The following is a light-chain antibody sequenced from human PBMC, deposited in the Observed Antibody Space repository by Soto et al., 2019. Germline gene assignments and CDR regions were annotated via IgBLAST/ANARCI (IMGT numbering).Light chain of an antibody. Sequence: EIVMTQSPATLSLSPGERATLSCRASQSVSSNLAWYQQKPGQAPRLLIYDTSTRATGIPARFSGSGSGTEFTLSISSLQSEDFALYYCHQYNNWPAYTFGQGTKLEIK. CDR3: HQYNNWPAYT. CDR2: DTS. V-gene: IGKV3-15*01. J-gene: IGKJ2*01. CDR1: QSVSSN.